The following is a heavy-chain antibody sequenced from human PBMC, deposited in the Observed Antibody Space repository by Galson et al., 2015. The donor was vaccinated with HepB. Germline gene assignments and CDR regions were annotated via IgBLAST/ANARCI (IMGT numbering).Heavy chain of an antibody. D-gene: IGHD3-22*01. Sequence: SLRLSCAASGFTFSNAWMSWVRQAPGKGLEWIGRTRRRINSYTTAYAASVKGRFTISRDDSKNAVHLQMSSLETEDTAVYYCTRSDDSSGYRAFDIWGQGTVVTVSS. CDR2: TRRRINSYTT. CDR3: TRSDDSSGYRAFDI. CDR1: GFTFSNAW. J-gene: IGHJ3*02. V-gene: IGHV3-72*01.